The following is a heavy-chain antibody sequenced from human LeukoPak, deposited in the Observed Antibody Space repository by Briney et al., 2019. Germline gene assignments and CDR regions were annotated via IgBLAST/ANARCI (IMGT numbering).Heavy chain of an antibody. CDR3: ARVLLWFGEFPNWFDP. CDR2: IYYSGST. CDR1: GFTFSNAW. V-gene: IGHV4-59*01. D-gene: IGHD3-10*01. Sequence: GSLRLSCAASGFTFSNAWMSWVRQPPGKGLEWIGYIYYSGSTNYNPSLKSRVTISVDTSKNQFSLKLSSVTAADTAVYYCARVLLWFGEFPNWFDPWGQGTLVTVSS. J-gene: IGHJ5*02.